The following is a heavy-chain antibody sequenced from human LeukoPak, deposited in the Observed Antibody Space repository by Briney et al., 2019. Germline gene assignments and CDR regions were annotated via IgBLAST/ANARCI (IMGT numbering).Heavy chain of an antibody. Sequence: GASVKVSCKASGYTFTSYAISWVRQAPGQGLEWMGWISGHNDDTNYAQRLQGRVTMTTDTSTSTAYMELRSLRSDDTAVYYCARAGYCSGGSCYPYYYYHYMDVWGKGTTVTVSS. D-gene: IGHD2-15*01. CDR3: ARAGYCSGGSCYPYYYYHYMDV. J-gene: IGHJ6*03. CDR2: ISGHNDDT. V-gene: IGHV1-18*01. CDR1: GYTFTSYA.